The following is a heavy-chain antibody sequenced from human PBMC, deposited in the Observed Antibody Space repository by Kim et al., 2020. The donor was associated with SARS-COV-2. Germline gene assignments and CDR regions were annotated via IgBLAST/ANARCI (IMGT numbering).Heavy chain of an antibody. CDR2: YY. J-gene: IGHJ4*02. CDR3: AREWASGYDF. D-gene: IGHD1-26*01. V-gene: IGHV6-1*01. Sequence: YYNYAVSVKSRITINPDTSKNQFSLQLNSVTPEDTAMYYCAREWASGYDFWGQGTLLTVSS.